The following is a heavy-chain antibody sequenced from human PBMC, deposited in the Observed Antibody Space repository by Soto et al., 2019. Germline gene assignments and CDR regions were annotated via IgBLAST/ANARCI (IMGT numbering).Heavy chain of an antibody. Sequence: GGSLRLSCAASGFTFSSYAMHWVRQAPGKGLEWVAVISYDGSNKYYADSVKGRFTISRDNSKNTLYLQMNSLRAEGTAVYYCASGIIAAARADAYDFWGQGTLVTVSS. V-gene: IGHV3-30-3*01. J-gene: IGHJ3*01. D-gene: IGHD6-13*01. CDR2: ISYDGSNK. CDR1: GFTFSSYA. CDR3: ASGIIAAARADAYDF.